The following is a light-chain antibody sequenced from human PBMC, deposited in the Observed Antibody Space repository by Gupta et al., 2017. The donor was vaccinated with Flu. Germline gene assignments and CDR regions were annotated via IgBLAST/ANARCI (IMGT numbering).Light chain of an antibody. CDR3: NSRDSSGNHVV. CDR1: SLRSYY. Sequence: SSELTPDPAVSVALGQIVRIPCQGDSLRSYYASWYQQKPGQAPVLVIYGKNNRPSGIPYRFSGSSSGNTASLTITGAQAEDEADYYCNSRDSSGNHVVFGGGTKLTVL. J-gene: IGLJ2*01. CDR2: GKN. V-gene: IGLV3-19*01.